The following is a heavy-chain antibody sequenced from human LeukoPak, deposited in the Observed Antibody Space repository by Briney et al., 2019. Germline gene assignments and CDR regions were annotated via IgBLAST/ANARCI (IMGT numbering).Heavy chain of an antibody. CDR3: ARVISGFWTGYYDPFDI. J-gene: IGHJ3*02. CDR1: GGTFSSYA. V-gene: IGHV1-69*01. D-gene: IGHD3/OR15-3a*01. Sequence: GSSVKVSCKASGGTFSSYAISWVRQAPGQGLEWMGGIIPIFGTAYYAQKFQGRVTITADESTSTAYMELSSLRSEDTAVYYCARVISGFWTGYYDPFDIWGQGTMVTVSS. CDR2: IIPIFGTA.